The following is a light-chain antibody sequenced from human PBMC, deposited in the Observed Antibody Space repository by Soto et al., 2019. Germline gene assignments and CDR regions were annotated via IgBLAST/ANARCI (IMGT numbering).Light chain of an antibody. Sequence: EIVMTQSPATLSVSPGERATLSRRASQGVRGKLAWYQLKPGQPPRLLIYGASIRATGVPARFSGSGSETDFTLTISSLQSEDFALYYCQQYSDWPPWTFGQGTKVEMK. V-gene: IGKV3-15*01. CDR2: GAS. CDR1: QGVRGK. J-gene: IGKJ1*01. CDR3: QQYSDWPPWT.